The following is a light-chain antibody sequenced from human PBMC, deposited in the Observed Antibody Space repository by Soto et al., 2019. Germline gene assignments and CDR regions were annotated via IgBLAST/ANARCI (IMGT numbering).Light chain of an antibody. V-gene: IGKV3-20*01. CDR1: QSVSNSY. J-gene: IGKJ1*01. Sequence: EIVLTQSPGTLSLSPGERATLSCRASQSVSNSYLAWYQQKPGQAPRLLIYGASSRATGIPDRFSGSGSGTDFTLTISRLESEDFAVYYCQQYGSSSWTFGQGTKVEIK. CDR2: GAS. CDR3: QQYGSSSWT.